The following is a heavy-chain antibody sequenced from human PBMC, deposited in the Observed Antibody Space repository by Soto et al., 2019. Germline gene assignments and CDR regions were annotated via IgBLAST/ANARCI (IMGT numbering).Heavy chain of an antibody. CDR3: ARHAEYDILTGYRYDDFDI. CDR1: GYSFTSYC. CDR2: IDTSDSYT. D-gene: IGHD3-9*01. J-gene: IGHJ3*02. Sequence: GEPLKISCKGSGYSFTSYCISWVRQMPGKXLEWMGRIDTSDSYTNYSPSFQGHVTISADKSISTAYLQRSSLKASDTAMYYCARHAEYDILTGYRYDDFDIWGQGTMVTVSS. V-gene: IGHV5-10-1*01.